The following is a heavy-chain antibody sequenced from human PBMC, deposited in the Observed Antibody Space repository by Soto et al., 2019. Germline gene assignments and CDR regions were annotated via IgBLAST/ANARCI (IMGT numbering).Heavy chain of an antibody. CDR1: GFTFSSYG. J-gene: IGHJ4*02. CDR3: SRSSGGSSYYPPDY. D-gene: IGHD2-15*01. CDR2: MAHDGSIQ. V-gene: IGHV3-30*03. Sequence: QVQLVESGGGVVQPVGYLRLSCAASGFTFSSYGMQWVRQSPGEGLEWVAIMAHDGSIQYYGDSVKGRFTISRDNSKYTRYLQIDSLRPEDTAVDYCSRSSGGSSYYPPDYWGQGTLVTVSS.